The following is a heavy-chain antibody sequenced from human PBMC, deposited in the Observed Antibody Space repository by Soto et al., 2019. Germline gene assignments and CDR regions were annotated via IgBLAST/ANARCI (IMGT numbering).Heavy chain of an antibody. V-gene: IGHV4-31*03. D-gene: IGHD2-8*01. CDR2: IYYSGST. Sequence: QVQLQESGPGLVKPSQTLSLTCTVSGGSISSGGYYWSWIRQHPGKGLEWIGYIYYSGSTYYNPSLKSRVTISVDTSKNQFSLKLSSVTAADTAVYYCARRHCANGVCHPDAFDIWGHAAMVTVSS. J-gene: IGHJ3*02. CDR1: GGSISSGGYY. CDR3: ARRHCANGVCHPDAFDI.